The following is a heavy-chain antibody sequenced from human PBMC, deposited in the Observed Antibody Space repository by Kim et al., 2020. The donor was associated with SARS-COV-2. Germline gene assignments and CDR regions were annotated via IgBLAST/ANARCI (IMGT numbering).Heavy chain of an antibody. V-gene: IGHV3-30-3*01. CDR3: ATNLAQWLASRNFYGLYV. Sequence: GGSLRLSCAASGFTFRNYALHWVRQAPGMGPEWVSVISYYGTTKYHADSVKVRFTISRDNSKDTPYLQMNSLIIDDTCLLYFATNLAQWLASRNFYGLYV. CDR2: ISYYGTTK. CDR1: GFTFRNYA. D-gene: IGHD6-19*01. J-gene: IGHJ6*01.